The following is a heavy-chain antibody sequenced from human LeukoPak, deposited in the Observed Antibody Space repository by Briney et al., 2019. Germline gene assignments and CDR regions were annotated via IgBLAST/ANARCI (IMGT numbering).Heavy chain of an antibody. J-gene: IGHJ4*02. D-gene: IGHD6-13*01. V-gene: IGHV1-2*02. CDR1: GYTFTGYY. CDR2: INPNSGGT. Sequence: GASVKVSFKASGYTFTGYYMHWVRQAPGQGLEWMGWINPNSGGTNYAQKFQGRVTMTRDTSISTAYMELSRLRSDDTAVYYCARVGFRGSSWYEVPTYYFDYWGQGTLVTVSS. CDR3: ARVGFRGSSWYEVPTYYFDY.